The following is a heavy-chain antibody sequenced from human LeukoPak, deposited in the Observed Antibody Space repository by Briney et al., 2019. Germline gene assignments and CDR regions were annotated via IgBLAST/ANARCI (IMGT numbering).Heavy chain of an antibody. CDR1: GSTFSSYG. CDR3: AKDPLVGYSYGYSGFPSYYFDY. V-gene: IGHV3-30*18. Sequence: GGSLRLSCAASGSTFSSYGVHWVRQAPGKGLEWVAVISYDGSNKYYADSVKGRFTISRDNSKSTLYLQMNSLRAEDTAVYYCAKDPLVGYSYGYSGFPSYYFDYWGQGTLVTVSS. CDR2: ISYDGSNK. J-gene: IGHJ4*02. D-gene: IGHD5-18*01.